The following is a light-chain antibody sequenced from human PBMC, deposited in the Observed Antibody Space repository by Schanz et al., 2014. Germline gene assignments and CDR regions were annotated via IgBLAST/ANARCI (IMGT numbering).Light chain of an antibody. J-gene: IGLJ3*02. CDR1: SSDIGGYIF. Sequence: QSALTQPPSASGSPGQSVTISCTGTSSDIGGYIFVSWYQQHPGKAPKLMIYEVNKRPSGVPVRFSGSKSGNTASLTVSGVQPEDEADYYCQSYDSSLSGWVFGGGTKLTVL. CDR2: EVN. CDR3: QSYDSSLSGWV. V-gene: IGLV2-8*01.